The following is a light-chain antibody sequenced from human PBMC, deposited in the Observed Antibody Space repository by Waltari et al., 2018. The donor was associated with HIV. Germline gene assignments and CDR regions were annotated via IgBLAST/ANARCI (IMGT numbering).Light chain of an antibody. Sequence: QSALTQPASVSGSPGQSITISCTGTSRDVGGYNYVSWYQQHPGKALKLMISEVSNRPSGVTNRFSGSKSGNTASLTISGLQVEDEADYYCSSYTSSSTLYVFGTGTKVTVL. V-gene: IGLV2-14*01. CDR1: SRDVGGYNY. J-gene: IGLJ1*01. CDR3: SSYTSSSTLYV. CDR2: EVS.